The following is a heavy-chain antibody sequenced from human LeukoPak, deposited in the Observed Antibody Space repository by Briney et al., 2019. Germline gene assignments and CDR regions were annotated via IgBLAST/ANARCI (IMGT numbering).Heavy chain of an antibody. J-gene: IGHJ6*03. CDR1: GYTFTSYD. V-gene: IGHV1-8*01. CDR2: MNPNSGNT. Sequence: ASVKVSCKASGYTFTSYDINWVRQATGQGLEWMGWMNPNSGNTGYAQKFQGRVTMTRNTSISTAYMELSSLRSEDTAVYYCASRGWQQLSENYYYYMDVWGKGTTVTVSS. CDR3: ASRGWQQLSENYYYYMDV. D-gene: IGHD6-13*01.